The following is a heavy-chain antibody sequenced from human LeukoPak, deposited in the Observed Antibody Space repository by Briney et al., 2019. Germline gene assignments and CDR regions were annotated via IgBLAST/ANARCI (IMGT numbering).Heavy chain of an antibody. CDR2: IGISSGNT. Sequence: GGSLRLSCAASGFTFSSYSMNGVRQSPVKGLEWISYIGISSGNTKCADSVEGRFTISGDKGTNSLYLQMNSLGVEDTAVYYCARDPKYAFDNWGQGTLVTVSS. V-gene: IGHV3-48*01. D-gene: IGHD2-2*01. CDR3: ARDPKYAFDN. J-gene: IGHJ4*02. CDR1: GFTFSSYS.